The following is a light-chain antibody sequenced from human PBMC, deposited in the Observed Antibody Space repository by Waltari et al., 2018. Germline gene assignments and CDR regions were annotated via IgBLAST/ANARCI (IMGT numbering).Light chain of an antibody. CDR3: QKLDNYPPPT. Sequence: DFQLTQSPSFLSASVGARVTITCRASHGISRQLPRYQQKPGEAPKLLIYDVSTLQSGVPSRFSGSGFGTEFTLTISSLQPEDSATYYCQKLDNYPPPTFGQGTRLEI. CDR1: HGISRQ. CDR2: DVS. V-gene: IGKV1-9*01. J-gene: IGKJ5*01.